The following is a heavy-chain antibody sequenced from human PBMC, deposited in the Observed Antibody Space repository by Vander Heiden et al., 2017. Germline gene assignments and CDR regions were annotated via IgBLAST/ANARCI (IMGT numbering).Heavy chain of an antibody. CDR3: ARHMGGIAALYFDY. Sequence: QLQLQESGPGLVKPSETLSLTCTVSGGSISSSSYYWGWIRQPPGKGLEWIGSIYYSGSTYYNPSLKSRVTISVDTSKNQFSLKLSSVTAADTAVYYCARHMGGIAALYFDYWGQGTLVTVSS. D-gene: IGHD6-6*01. CDR1: GGSISSSSYY. V-gene: IGHV4-39*01. J-gene: IGHJ4*02. CDR2: IYYSGST.